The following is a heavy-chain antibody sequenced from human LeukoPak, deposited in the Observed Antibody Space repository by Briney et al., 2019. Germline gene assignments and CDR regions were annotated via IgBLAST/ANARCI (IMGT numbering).Heavy chain of an antibody. D-gene: IGHD2-2*01. CDR1: GFTFSSYA. V-gene: IGHV3-30-3*01. J-gene: IGHJ4*02. CDR2: ISYDGSNK. CDR3: ARHQQAEMDY. Sequence: GGSLRLSCAASGFTFSSYAMHWVRQAPGKGLGWVAVISYDGSNKYYADSVKGRFTISRDNSKDTLYLQMNSLRAEDTAVYYCARHQQAEMDYWGQGTLVTVSS.